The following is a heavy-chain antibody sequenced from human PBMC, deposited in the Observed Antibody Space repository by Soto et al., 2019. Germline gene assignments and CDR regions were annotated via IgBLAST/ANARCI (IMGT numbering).Heavy chain of an antibody. Sequence: SETLSLTCAVSGGSISNGGYSWSWIRQPPGKGLEWIGYMYHSGSTYYNPSLKSRVTISLDTSKNQFSLKLSSVTAADTAVYYCARVVWPRRYFRHWGQGTLVTVSS. CDR2: MYHSGST. V-gene: IGHV4-30-2*05. CDR1: GGSISNGGYS. D-gene: IGHD3-16*01. CDR3: ARVVWPRRYFRH. J-gene: IGHJ1*01.